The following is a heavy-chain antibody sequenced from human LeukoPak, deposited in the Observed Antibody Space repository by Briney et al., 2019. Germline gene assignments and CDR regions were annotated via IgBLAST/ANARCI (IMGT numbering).Heavy chain of an antibody. CDR1: GYTLTELS. CDR3: ATNSLKYSGSYSLDY. J-gene: IGHJ4*02. V-gene: IGHV1-24*01. CDR2: FDPEDGET. Sequence: ASVKVSCKVSGYTLTELSMHWVRQAPGKGLEWMGGFDPEDGETIYAQKFQGRVTMTEDTSTDTAYMELSSLRSEDTAVYYCATNSLKYSGSYSLDYWGQGTLVTVSS. D-gene: IGHD1-26*01.